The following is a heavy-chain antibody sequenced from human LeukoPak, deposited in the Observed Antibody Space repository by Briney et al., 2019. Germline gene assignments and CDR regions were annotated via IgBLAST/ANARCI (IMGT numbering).Heavy chain of an antibody. V-gene: IGHV4-59*08. CDR2: IYYSGST. CDR1: GGSISSYY. Sequence: PSETLPLTCTVSGGSISSYYWSWIRQPPGKGLEWIGYIYYSGSTNYNPSLKSRVTMSVDTSKNQFSLKLSSVTAADTAVYYCARRSSSNWYLDFWGQGTLVTVSS. D-gene: IGHD6-13*01. CDR3: ARRSSSNWYLDF. J-gene: IGHJ4*02.